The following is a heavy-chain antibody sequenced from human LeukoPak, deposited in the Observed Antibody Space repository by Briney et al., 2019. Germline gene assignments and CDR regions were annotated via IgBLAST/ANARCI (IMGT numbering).Heavy chain of an antibody. Sequence: GGSLRLSCAASGFSFSSYWMHWVRQAPGKGLVWVSSINSDGSKTTYADSVKGRFTISRDNAKNTLSLQMDSLRAEDTAVYYCARDKYSSSSYYFDYWGQGTLVTVSS. D-gene: IGHD6-6*01. J-gene: IGHJ4*02. CDR1: GFSFSSYW. V-gene: IGHV3-74*01. CDR3: ARDKYSSSSYYFDY. CDR2: INSDGSKT.